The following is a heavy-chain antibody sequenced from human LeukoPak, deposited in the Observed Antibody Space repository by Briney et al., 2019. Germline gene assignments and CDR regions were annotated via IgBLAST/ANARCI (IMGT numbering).Heavy chain of an antibody. CDR1: GYTFTGYY. D-gene: IGHD3-10*01. J-gene: IGHJ5*02. Sequence: ASVKVSCKASGYTFTGYYMHWVRQVPGQGLEWMGWINPNSGGTNYAQKFQGRVTMTRDTSISTAYMELSRLRSDDTAVYYCARRSDPYYYGSGSPNWFDPWGQGTLVTVSS. CDR3: ARRSDPYYYGSGSPNWFDP. V-gene: IGHV1-2*02. CDR2: INPNSGGT.